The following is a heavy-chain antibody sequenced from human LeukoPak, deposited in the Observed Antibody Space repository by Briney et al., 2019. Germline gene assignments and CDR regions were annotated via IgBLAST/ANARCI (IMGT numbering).Heavy chain of an antibody. J-gene: IGHJ4*02. V-gene: IGHV5-51*01. Sequence: GESLKTSCKCSEHSFTNFWIGWVRPIPGKGLEWMGIIHPGDSDTTYSQSFQGQITISTAESTSTAYLQMSRRKVWDTAIYYCARAYTLMAFFDYWGQGTLVTVSS. CDR3: ARAYTLMAFFDY. CDR1: EHSFTNFW. CDR2: IHPGDSDT. D-gene: IGHD5-18*01.